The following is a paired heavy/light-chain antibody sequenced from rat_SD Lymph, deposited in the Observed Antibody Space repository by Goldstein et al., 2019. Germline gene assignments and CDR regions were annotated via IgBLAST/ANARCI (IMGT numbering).Heavy chain of an antibody. CDR3: ARRGDVYYGLGVMDA. CDR2: ISSSSSYI. V-gene: IGHV5-34*01. D-gene: IGHD1-6*01. Sequence: EVQLVESGGGLVQPGRSLKLSCLASGFTFSNYGMNWIRQAPGKGLEWVASISSSSSYIYYADTVKGRFTISRDNAKNTLYLQMTSLRSEDTALYYCARRGDVYYGLGVMDAWGQGASVTVSS. J-gene: IGHJ4*01. CDR1: GFTFSNYG.
Light chain of an antibody. J-gene: IGKJ2-3*01. CDR1: EGISNY. CDR2: YAS. V-gene: IGKV12S11*01. Sequence: DIQMTQSPHSLSASLGETVSIECLASEGISNYLAWYQQKPGKSPQLLIYYASSLQDGVPSRFSGSGSGTQYSLKISNMQPEDEGVYYCQQGYKYPYTFGAGTKLELK. CDR3: QQGYKYPYT.